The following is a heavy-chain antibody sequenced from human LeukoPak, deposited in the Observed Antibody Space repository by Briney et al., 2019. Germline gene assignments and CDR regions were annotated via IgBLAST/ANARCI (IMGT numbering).Heavy chain of an antibody. CDR2: ISSSSSTI. CDR3: ARDRDTSGWYGGY. Sequence: PGGSLRLSCAASGFTVSSNYMSWVRQAPGKGLEWVSYISSSSSTIYYADSVKGRFTISRDNAKSSLHLQMNSLSAEDTAVYYCARDRDTSGWYGGYWGQGILVTVSS. V-gene: IGHV3-48*01. J-gene: IGHJ4*02. CDR1: GFTVSSNY. D-gene: IGHD6-19*01.